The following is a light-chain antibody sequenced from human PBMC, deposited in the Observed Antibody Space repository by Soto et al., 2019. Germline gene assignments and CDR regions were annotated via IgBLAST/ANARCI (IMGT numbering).Light chain of an antibody. V-gene: IGLV2-8*01. J-gene: IGLJ1*01. CDR2: EVT. CDR1: RSDVGSYNY. CDR3: SSYAGSNTRYR. Sequence: QSVLTQPPSASGSPRQSVTISCTGARSDVGSYNYVSWYQQHPGKAPKVIIYEVTKRPSGVPDRFSGSKSGNTASLTVSGLQAEDEVDYYCSSYAGSNTRYRFGSGTKVTV.